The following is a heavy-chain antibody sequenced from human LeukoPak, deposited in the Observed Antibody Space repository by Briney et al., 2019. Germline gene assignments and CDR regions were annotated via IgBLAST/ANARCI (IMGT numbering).Heavy chain of an antibody. Sequence: SETLSLTCTVSGGSISTYYWSWIRQSPGKGLEWIGYIFYSGNTDYNPSLQSRVTISLDTSKNQFSLKLSSVTAADTALYYCAGGYSSSSVLGYYYYYMDVWGKGTTVTVSS. D-gene: IGHD6-6*01. CDR3: AGGYSSSSVLGYYYYYMDV. CDR1: GGSISTYY. V-gene: IGHV4-59*01. CDR2: IFYSGNT. J-gene: IGHJ6*03.